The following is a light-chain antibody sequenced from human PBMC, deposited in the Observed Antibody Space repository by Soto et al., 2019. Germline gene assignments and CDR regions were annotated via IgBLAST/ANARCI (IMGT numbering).Light chain of an antibody. J-gene: IGKJ1*01. CDR2: KAS. V-gene: IGKV1-5*03. CDR1: QSIDTW. CDR3: QQYKGYRA. Sequence: DIQMTQSPSTLSASVGDRVTITCRASQSIDTWLAWHQQKPGKAPKLLISKASSLESGVPSRFSGSGSGTEFTLTISSLQPDDFATYYCQQYKGYRAFGQGNKVEI.